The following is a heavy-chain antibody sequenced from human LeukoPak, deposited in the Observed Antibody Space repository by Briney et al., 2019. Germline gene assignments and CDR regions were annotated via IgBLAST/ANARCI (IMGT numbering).Heavy chain of an antibody. V-gene: IGHV3-21*01. CDR2: ISSSSSYI. CDR1: GFTFSSYS. CDR3: ARVKGYGDDDY. Sequence: GGSLRLSCAASGFTFSSYSMNWVRQAPGKGLEWVSSISSSSSYIYYADSVEGRFTISRDNAKNSLYLQMNSLRAEDTAVYYCARVKGYGDDDYWGQGTLVTVSS. D-gene: IGHD4-17*01. J-gene: IGHJ4*02.